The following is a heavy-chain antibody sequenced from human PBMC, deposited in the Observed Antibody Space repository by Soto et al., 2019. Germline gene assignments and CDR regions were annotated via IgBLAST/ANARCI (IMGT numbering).Heavy chain of an antibody. CDR2: ISYDGSNK. Sequence: LRLSCAASGFTFSSYAMHWVRQAPGKGLEWVAVISYDGSNKYYADSVKGRFTISRDNSKNTLYLQMNSLRAEDTAVYYCARESSAVWGQGTTVTVSS. D-gene: IGHD3-10*01. CDR1: GFTFSSYA. J-gene: IGHJ6*02. CDR3: ARESSAV. V-gene: IGHV3-30-3*01.